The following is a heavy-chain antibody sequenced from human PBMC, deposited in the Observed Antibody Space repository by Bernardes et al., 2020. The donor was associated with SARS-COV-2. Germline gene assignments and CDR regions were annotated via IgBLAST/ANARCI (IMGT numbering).Heavy chain of an antibody. CDR1: GFPFSDHG. CDR2: IWYDGSNK. J-gene: IGHJ4*02. Sequence: GGSLRLSCAASGFPFSDHGMRWVRQAPGKGLEWVAFIWYDGSNKYYGDSVKGRFTISRDNSKNTLYLQMDSLRVDDTAMYYCARDGVATMLLDYWGQGPVVTVST. D-gene: IGHD5-12*01. V-gene: IGHV3-33*08. CDR3: ARDGVATMLLDY.